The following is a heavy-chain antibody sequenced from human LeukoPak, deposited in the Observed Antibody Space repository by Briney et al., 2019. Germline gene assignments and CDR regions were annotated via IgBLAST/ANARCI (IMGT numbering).Heavy chain of an antibody. Sequence: PGGSLRLSCAASGFIVRSNYMSWVRQAPGKGLEWVSVIYSGGSTYYADSVKGRFTISRDNSQNTLYLQMNSLRAEDMAVYYCARHHPGVLRILEWLLVFDYWGQGTLVTVSS. D-gene: IGHD3-3*01. J-gene: IGHJ4*02. V-gene: IGHV3-53*01. CDR1: GFIVRSNY. CDR2: IYSGGST. CDR3: ARHHPGVLRILEWLLVFDY.